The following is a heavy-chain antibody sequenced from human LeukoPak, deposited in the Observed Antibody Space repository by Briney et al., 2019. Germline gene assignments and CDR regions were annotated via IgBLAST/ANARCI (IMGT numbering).Heavy chain of an antibody. CDR3: ARGGSSSSLNHFDY. J-gene: IGHJ4*02. Sequence: PSETLSLTCTVSRGSISSYYWSWIRQPPGKGLEWIGYIYYSGSTNYNPSLESRVTISVDPSKSQFSLKLASVSAADTAVHYCARGGSSSSLNHFDYWGQGTLVTVSS. D-gene: IGHD6-13*01. V-gene: IGHV4-59*01. CDR2: IYYSGST. CDR1: RGSISSYY.